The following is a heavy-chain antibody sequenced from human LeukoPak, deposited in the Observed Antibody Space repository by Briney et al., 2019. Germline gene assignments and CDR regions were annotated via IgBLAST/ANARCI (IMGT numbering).Heavy chain of an antibody. CDR1: GFTFSSYS. CDR3: AKNTAVTAIRSTFDY. D-gene: IGHD2-21*02. V-gene: IGHV3-23*01. CDR2: ISGSGGST. Sequence: PGGSLRLSCAASGFTFSSYSMNWVRQAPGKGLEWVSAISGSGGSTYYADSVKGRFTISRDNSKNTLYLQMNSLRAEDTAVYYCAKNTAVTAIRSTFDYWGQGTLVTVSS. J-gene: IGHJ4*02.